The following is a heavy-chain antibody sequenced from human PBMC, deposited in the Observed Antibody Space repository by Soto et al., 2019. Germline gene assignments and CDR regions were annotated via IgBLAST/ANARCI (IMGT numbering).Heavy chain of an antibody. J-gene: IGHJ6*02. CDR3: ARDQISSSGYYYYYGMDV. CDR1: GFTVSSNY. CDR2: IYSGGST. D-gene: IGHD3-22*01. V-gene: IGHV3-53*01. Sequence: GGSLRLSCAASGFTVSSNYMSWVRQAPGKGLEWVSVIYSGGSTYYADSVKGRFTISRDNSKNTLYLRMNSLRAEDTAVYYCARDQISSSGYYYYYGMDVWGQGTTVTVSS.